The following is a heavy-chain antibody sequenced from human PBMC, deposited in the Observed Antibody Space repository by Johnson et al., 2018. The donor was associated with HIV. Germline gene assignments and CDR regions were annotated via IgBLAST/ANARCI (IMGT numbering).Heavy chain of an antibody. CDR3: ARDQRHIAAAGPPDAFDI. Sequence: QVQLVESGGGVVQPGKSLRLSCAASGFTFSSYGMHWVRQAPGKGLEWVAVIWYDGSQKYYTDSVKGRFTISRDNSKNSLYLQMNSLRAEDTAVYYCARDQRHIAAAGPPDAFDIWGQGTMVTVSS. J-gene: IGHJ3*02. CDR2: IWYDGSQK. CDR1: GFTFSSYG. D-gene: IGHD6-13*01. V-gene: IGHV3-33*01.